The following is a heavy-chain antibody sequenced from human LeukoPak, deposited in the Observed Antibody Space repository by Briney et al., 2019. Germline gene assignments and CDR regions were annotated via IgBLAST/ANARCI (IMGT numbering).Heavy chain of an antibody. CDR1: GYSISSGYY. CDR2: IYYSGST. V-gene: IGHV4-30-4*08. D-gene: IGHD6-13*01. CDR3: ARSSLAAAGNWKYYFDY. J-gene: IGHJ4*02. Sequence: PSETLSLTCAVSGYSISSGYYWSWIRQPPGEGLQWIGYIYYSGSTYYNPSLQRRVTTSVDTSKNQISLKLSSVTAADTAVYYCARSSLAAAGNWKYYFDYWGQGTLVTVSS.